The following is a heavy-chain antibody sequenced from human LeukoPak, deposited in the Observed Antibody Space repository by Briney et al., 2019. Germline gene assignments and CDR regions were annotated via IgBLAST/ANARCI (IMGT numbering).Heavy chain of an antibody. D-gene: IGHD3-10*01. CDR2: IIPIFGTA. CDR1: GYTFTSYA. CDR3: ARSVLLDYMDV. Sequence: GASVKVSCKASGYTFTSYAMNWVRQAPGQGLEWMGGIIPIFGTANYAQKFQGRVTITADKSTSTAYMELSSLRSEDTAVYYCARSVLLDYMDVWGKGTTVTVSS. J-gene: IGHJ6*03. V-gene: IGHV1-69*06.